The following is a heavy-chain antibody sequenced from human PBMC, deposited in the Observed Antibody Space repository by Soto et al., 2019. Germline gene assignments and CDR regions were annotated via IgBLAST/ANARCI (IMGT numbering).Heavy chain of an antibody. J-gene: IGHJ4*02. CDR2: LSGSGGST. V-gene: IGHV3-23*01. Sequence: EVQLLESGGGLVQPGGSLRLSCAASGFTFSSYAMSWVRQAPGKGLEWVSALSGSGGSTYYADSVKGRFTISRDNSKKTLYLQMNSLRAEDTAVYYCAKSSGVWLVLFDYWGQGTLVTVSS. CDR1: GFTFSSYA. D-gene: IGHD6-19*01. CDR3: AKSSGVWLVLFDY.